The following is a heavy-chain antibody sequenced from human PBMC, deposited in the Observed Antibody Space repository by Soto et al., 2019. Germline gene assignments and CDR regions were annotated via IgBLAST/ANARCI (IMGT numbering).Heavy chain of an antibody. D-gene: IGHD5-12*01. CDR1: GFTFSNAW. Sequence: PGGSLRPSCAASGFTFSNAWMSLVRHAPGKGQEWVGRIQSKTDAGTTYYSAPVKGRFTVSKDDSKNTLYLQMNSLKTEDTAVYYCTTDGDSGYDFLGHDYWAQGTLVTAPQ. CDR2: IQSKTDAGTT. J-gene: IGHJ4*02. V-gene: IGHV3-15*01. CDR3: TTDGDSGYDFLGHDY.